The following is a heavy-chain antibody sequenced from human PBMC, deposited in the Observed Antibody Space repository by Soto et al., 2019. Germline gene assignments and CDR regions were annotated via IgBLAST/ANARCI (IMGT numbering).Heavy chain of an antibody. J-gene: IGHJ5*02. CDR2: IYYSGST. V-gene: IGHV4-59*12. CDR1: GDSISSYY. CDR3: TTLGPS. Sequence: SETLSLTCTVSGDSISSYYWSWIRQPPGKGLEWIGYIYYSGSTNYNPSLKSRVTISVDTPKNQFSLKLTNLKTEDTAMYYCTTLGPSWGQGTLVTVSS.